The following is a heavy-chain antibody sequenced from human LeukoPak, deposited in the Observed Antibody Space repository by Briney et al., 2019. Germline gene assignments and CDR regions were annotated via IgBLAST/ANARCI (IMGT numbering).Heavy chain of an antibody. Sequence: TGGSLRLSCAASGFTFDDYAMHWVRQAPGKGLEWVSGIRWNSGSIGYADSVKGRFTISRDNSKNTLYLQMNSLRAEDTAVYYCATAFWSGYYYYYYGMDVWGQGTTVTVSS. CDR2: IRWNSGSI. J-gene: IGHJ6*02. CDR3: ATAFWSGYYYYYYGMDV. V-gene: IGHV3-9*01. CDR1: GFTFDDYA. D-gene: IGHD3-3*01.